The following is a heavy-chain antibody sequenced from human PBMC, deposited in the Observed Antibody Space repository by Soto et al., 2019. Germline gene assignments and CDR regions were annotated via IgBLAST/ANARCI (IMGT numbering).Heavy chain of an antibody. V-gene: IGHV1-8*01. CDR3: ARGLVVVSATYWDFDL. D-gene: IGHD2-15*01. J-gene: IGHJ2*01. CDR2: MNPNSGKA. Sequence: QVQLVQSGAEVKKPGASVKVSCKASGYTFTSYDINWVRQAAGQGLEWIGWMNPNSGKAVYAQKFQGRVTMAGNTSISTDYMELSSLRSDDTAVYFCARGLVVVSATYWDFDLWGRGTLVTVSS. CDR1: GYTFTSYD.